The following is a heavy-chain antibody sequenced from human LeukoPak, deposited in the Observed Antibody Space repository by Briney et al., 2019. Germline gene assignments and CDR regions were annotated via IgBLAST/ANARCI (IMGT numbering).Heavy chain of an antibody. CDR1: GLTFSTYW. Sequence: GGSLRLSCAASGLTFSTYWMHWVRQAPGKGLEWVSYISSSSSTIYYVDSVKGRFTISRDNAKNSLYLQMNSLRAEDTAVYYCATETNDYSGYWGQGTLDTVSS. CDR3: ATETNDYSGY. D-gene: IGHD4-11*01. V-gene: IGHV3-48*01. CDR2: ISSSSSTI. J-gene: IGHJ4*02.